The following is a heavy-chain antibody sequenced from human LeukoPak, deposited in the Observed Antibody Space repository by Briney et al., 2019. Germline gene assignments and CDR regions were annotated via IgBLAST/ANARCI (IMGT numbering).Heavy chain of an antibody. CDR3: ATDGFLAGALIDY. CDR1: GFTFSSYG. CDR2: IRYDGSNK. J-gene: IGHJ4*02. V-gene: IGHV3-30*02. Sequence: GGSLRLSCAASGFTFSSYGMHWVRQAPGKGLEWVAFIRYDGSNKYYADSVKGRFTISRDNAKNLLYLQMNSLRADDTAVYYCATDGFLAGALIDYWGQGTLVTVSS. D-gene: IGHD6-13*01.